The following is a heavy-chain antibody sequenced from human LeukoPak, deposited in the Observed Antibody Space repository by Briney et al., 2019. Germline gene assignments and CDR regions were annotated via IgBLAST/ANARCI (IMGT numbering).Heavy chain of an antibody. CDR3: ARDRINRIAAAGTEYYYMDV. D-gene: IGHD6-13*01. J-gene: IGHJ6*03. V-gene: IGHV3-7*01. Sequence: GGSLRLPCAASGFTFSNYAMSWVRQAPGKGLEWVANIKQDGSEKYYVDSVKGRFTISRDNAKNSLYLQMNSLRAEDTAVYYCARDRINRIAAAGTEYYYMDVWGKGTTVTVSS. CDR1: GFTFSNYA. CDR2: IKQDGSEK.